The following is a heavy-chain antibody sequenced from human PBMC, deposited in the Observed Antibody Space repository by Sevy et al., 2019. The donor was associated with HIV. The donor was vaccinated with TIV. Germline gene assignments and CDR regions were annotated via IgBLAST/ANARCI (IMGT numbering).Heavy chain of an antibody. D-gene: IGHD3-22*01. Sequence: GGSLRLSCTGSGFTFGDYAMSWFRQAPGMGLEWVGFIRSKDYGGATEYAAFVKGRFTISRDDSKGIADLQMNSLKTEETAVYYCTRGYYYDSSGYSDYWGQGTLVTVSS. CDR2: IRSKDYGGAT. CDR1: GFTFGDYA. CDR3: TRGYYYDSSGYSDY. J-gene: IGHJ4*02. V-gene: IGHV3-49*03.